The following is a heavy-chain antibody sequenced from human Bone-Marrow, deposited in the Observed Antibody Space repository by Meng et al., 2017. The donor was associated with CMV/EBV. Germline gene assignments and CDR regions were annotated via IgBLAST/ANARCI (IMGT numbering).Heavy chain of an antibody. Sequence: QVQLQESCHGLVKPSAPLSLPCTVSGGSISSYYWGWIRQPAGKGLEWIGRIYTSGSTNYNPSLKSRVTMSVDTSKNQFSLKLSSVTAADTAVYYCARGSGYFDWLADWFDPWGQGTLVTVSS. J-gene: IGHJ5*02. V-gene: IGHV4-4*07. CDR3: ARGSGYFDWLADWFDP. D-gene: IGHD3-9*01. CDR2: IYTSGST. CDR1: GGSISSYY.